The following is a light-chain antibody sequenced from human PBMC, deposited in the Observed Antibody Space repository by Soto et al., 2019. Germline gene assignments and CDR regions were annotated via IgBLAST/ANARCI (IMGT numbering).Light chain of an antibody. CDR3: QQYNSYLRT. J-gene: IGKJ1*01. CDR1: QSISSW. Sequence: DMQMTQSPSTLSASVGDRATITCRPSQSISSWLAWYQQKPGKAPKLLIYDASSLENGVPSRFSANGFGTDFTLTLSRLQTDDLATYDGQQYNSYLRTFRQGTKVDIK. CDR2: DAS. V-gene: IGKV1-5*01.